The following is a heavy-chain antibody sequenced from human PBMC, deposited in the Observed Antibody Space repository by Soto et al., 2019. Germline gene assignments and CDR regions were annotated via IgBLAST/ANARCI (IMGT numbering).Heavy chain of an antibody. D-gene: IGHD1-20*01. CDR3: ARCGMTRSFDY. Sequence: EVQLVQSGAEMKKPGESLRISCRGSGYSFTSFYITWLRQMPGKGLECIGTIDPTDSYTNYSPSFQGHVTISTDKSMNTVYLQWRGLKASDTAMYYCARCGMTRSFDYWGQGTLVTVSP. J-gene: IGHJ4*02. CDR1: GYSFTSFY. CDR2: IDPTDSYT. V-gene: IGHV5-10-1*03.